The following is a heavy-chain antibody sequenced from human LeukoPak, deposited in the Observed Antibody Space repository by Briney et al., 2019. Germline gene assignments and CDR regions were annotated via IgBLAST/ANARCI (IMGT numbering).Heavy chain of an antibody. CDR3: ARGGGWLLIEWRQREKDAFDI. CDR1: GYTFTGYY. V-gene: IGHV1-2*02. J-gene: IGHJ3*02. CDR2: INPNSGGT. Sequence: RASVKVSCKASGYTFTGYYMHWVRQAPGQGLEWMGWINPNSGGTNYAQKFQGRVTMTRDTSISTAYMELSRLRSDDTAVYYCARGGGWLLIEWRQREKDAFDIWGQGTMVTVSS. D-gene: IGHD3-22*01.